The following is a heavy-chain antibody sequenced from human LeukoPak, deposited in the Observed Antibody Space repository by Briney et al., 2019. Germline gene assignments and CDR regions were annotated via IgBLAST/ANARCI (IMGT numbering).Heavy chain of an antibody. D-gene: IGHD3-22*01. J-gene: IGHJ4*02. CDR1: GFTFSSYA. Sequence: PGGSLRLSCAASGFTFSSYAMSWVRQAPGKGLEWVSAISGSGGSTYYADSVKGRFTISRDNSKNTLYLQMNSLRAGDTAVYYCAKDPSMIVVVQPYYWGQGTLVTVSS. CDR2: ISGSGGST. V-gene: IGHV3-23*01. CDR3: AKDPSMIVVVQPYY.